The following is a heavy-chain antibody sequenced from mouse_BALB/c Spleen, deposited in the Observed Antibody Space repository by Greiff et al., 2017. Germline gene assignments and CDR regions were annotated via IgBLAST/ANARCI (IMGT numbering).Heavy chain of an antibody. J-gene: IGHJ4*01. CDR3: ARPDGYYAYAMDY. V-gene: IGHV5-17*02. D-gene: IGHD2-3*01. CDR2: ISSGSSTI. Sequence: EVKVEESGGGLVQPGGSRKLSCAASGFTFSSFGMHWVRQAPEKGLEWVAYISSGSSTIYYADTVKGRFTISRDNPKNTLFLQMTSLRSEDTAMYYCARPDGYYAYAMDYWGQGTSVTVSS. CDR1: GFTFSSFG.